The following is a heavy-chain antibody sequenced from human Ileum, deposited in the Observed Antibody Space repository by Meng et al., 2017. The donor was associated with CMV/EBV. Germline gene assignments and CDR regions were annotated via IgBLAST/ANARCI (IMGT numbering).Heavy chain of an antibody. CDR3: ARGRTVRGFEY. Sequence: QAPLRESGPGLGKPSETLSLSFTISSSSITPYYWNWIRQPAGKGLEWIGRIYTGGPTDYNPSLKSRVTMSVDMSKNQFFLNLSSVTAADTAVYYCARGRTVRGFEYWGLGILVTVSS. CDR1: SSSITPYY. J-gene: IGHJ4*02. V-gene: IGHV4-4*07. D-gene: IGHD3-10*01. CDR2: IYTGGPT.